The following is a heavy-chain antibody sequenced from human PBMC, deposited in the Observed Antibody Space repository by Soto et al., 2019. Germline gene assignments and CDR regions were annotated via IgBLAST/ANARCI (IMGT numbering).Heavy chain of an antibody. CDR2: LSSDGFGT. J-gene: IGHJ4*02. V-gene: IGHV3-74*03. CDR1: GFTLSAYW. D-gene: IGHD3-16*01. Sequence: GGSLRLSCAASGFTLSAYWVHWVRQAPGRGLEWVSRLSSDGFGTAYADSVKGRFHISRDNARNTLFLQMNGLRAEDTAVYYCARDLGGPDYWGRGTLVTVSS. CDR3: ARDLGGPDY.